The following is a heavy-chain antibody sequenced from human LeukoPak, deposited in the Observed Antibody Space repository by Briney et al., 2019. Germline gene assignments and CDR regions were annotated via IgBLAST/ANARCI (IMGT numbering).Heavy chain of an antibody. V-gene: IGHV1-18*01. CDR2: ISTYNGHT. Sequence: ASVKVSCKASGYTFTSYGISWVRQAPGQGLEWMGWISTYNGHTNYARKVQGRVTMTTDTSTSTAYMELRSLRSEDTAVYYCARDTAMVIGYFDYWGQGTLVTVSS. J-gene: IGHJ4*02. D-gene: IGHD5-18*01. CDR3: ARDTAMVIGYFDY. CDR1: GYTFTSYG.